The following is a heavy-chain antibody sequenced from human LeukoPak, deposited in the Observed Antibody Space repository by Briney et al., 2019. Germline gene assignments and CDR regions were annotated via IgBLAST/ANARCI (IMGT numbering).Heavy chain of an antibody. CDR2: IYYSGST. J-gene: IGHJ5*02. CDR3: ARVSPIIVVVPAANIGLDP. CDR1: GGSISSYY. D-gene: IGHD2-2*01. V-gene: IGHV4-59*01. Sequence: SETLSLTCTVSGGSISSYYWSWIRQPPGKGLEWIGYIYYSGSTNYNPSLKSRVTMSVDTSKNQFSLKLSSVTAADTAVYYCARVSPIIVVVPAANIGLDPWGQGTLVTVSS.